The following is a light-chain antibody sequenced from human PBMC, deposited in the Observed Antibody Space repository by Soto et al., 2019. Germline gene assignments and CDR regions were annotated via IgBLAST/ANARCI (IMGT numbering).Light chain of an antibody. CDR2: TTS. V-gene: IGKV1-39*01. CDR3: QQSYSTPQT. CDR1: QSISNF. J-gene: IGKJ4*01. Sequence: DIQMTQSPSSLSASVGDRVTITCRASQSISNFLNWYQQKPGKAPKLLIHTTSSFQSGVPSRFSGSGTGTDFTLTISSLQPEDFETYYCQQSYSTPQTFGGGTKVEI.